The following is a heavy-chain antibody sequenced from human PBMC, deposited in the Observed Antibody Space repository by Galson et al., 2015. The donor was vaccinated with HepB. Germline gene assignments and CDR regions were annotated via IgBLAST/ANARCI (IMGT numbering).Heavy chain of an antibody. D-gene: IGHD2-2*01. J-gene: IGHJ6*02. CDR1: GGTFSSYA. CDR3: ASHAAIFYYIGVYYYYGMDV. V-gene: IGHV1-69*13. CDR2: IIPIFGTA. Sequence: SVKVSCKASGGTFSSYAISWVRQAPGQGLEWMGGIIPIFGTANYAQKFQGRVTITADESTSTAYMELSSLRSEDTAVYYCASHAAIFYYIGVYYYYGMDVWGQGTTVTVSS.